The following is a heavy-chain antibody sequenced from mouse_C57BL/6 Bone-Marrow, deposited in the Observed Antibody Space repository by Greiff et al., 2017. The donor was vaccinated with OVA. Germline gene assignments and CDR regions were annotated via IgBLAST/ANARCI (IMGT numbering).Heavy chain of an antibody. CDR2: IDPSDSYT. D-gene: IGHD2-3*01. CDR1: GYTFTSYW. Sequence: QVQLKQPGAELVKPGASVKLSCKASGYTFTSYWMQWVKQRPGQGLEWIGEIDPSDSYTNYNQKFKGKATLTVDTSSSTAYMQLSSLTSEDSAVYYCAGPYDDWYFDVWGTGTTVTVSS. J-gene: IGHJ1*03. V-gene: IGHV1-50*01. CDR3: AGPYDDWYFDV.